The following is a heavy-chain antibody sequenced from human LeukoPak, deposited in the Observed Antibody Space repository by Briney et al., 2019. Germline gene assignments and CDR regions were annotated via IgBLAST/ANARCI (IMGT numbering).Heavy chain of an antibody. V-gene: IGHV1-69*06. CDR1: GGTFIRYA. Sequence: SVKVSCKASGGTFIRYAISWVRQAPGQGLEWMGGIIPIFGTANYAQKFQGRVTITADKSTSTAYMELSSLRSEDTAVYYCAGTPTRDCSSTSCYQFDYWGQGTLVTVSS. J-gene: IGHJ4*02. D-gene: IGHD2-2*01. CDR2: IIPIFGTA. CDR3: AGTPTRDCSSTSCYQFDY.